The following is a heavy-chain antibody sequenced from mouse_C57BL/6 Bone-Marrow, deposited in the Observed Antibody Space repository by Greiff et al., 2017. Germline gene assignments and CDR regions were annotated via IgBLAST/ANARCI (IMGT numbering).Heavy chain of an antibody. CDR3: AIGVIYDYDVWFAY. V-gene: IGHV1-43*01. CDR1: GYSFTGYY. Sequence: EVQLQQSGPELVKPGASVKISCKASGYSFTGYYMHWVQQSSERSLELIGEINPSTGGTSSNQKFQGKATLTVDKSSSTAYMQLKSLTSEDSAVYYFAIGVIYDYDVWFAYWGQGTLVTVSA. D-gene: IGHD2-4*01. J-gene: IGHJ3*01. CDR2: INPSTGGT.